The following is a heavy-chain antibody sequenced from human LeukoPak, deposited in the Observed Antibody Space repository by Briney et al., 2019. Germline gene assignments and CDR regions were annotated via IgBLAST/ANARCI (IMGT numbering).Heavy chain of an antibody. CDR1: GFTFSNAW. Sequence: GGSLRLSCAASGFTFSNAWMSWVRQAPGKGLEWVGRIKSKTDGGTTDYAAPVKGRFTISRDDSKNTLYLQMNSLKTEDTAVYYCTTDLRYFDWGEGFDYWGQGTLVTVSS. J-gene: IGHJ4*02. V-gene: IGHV3-15*01. CDR2: IKSKTDGGTT. CDR3: TTDLRYFDWGEGFDY. D-gene: IGHD3-9*01.